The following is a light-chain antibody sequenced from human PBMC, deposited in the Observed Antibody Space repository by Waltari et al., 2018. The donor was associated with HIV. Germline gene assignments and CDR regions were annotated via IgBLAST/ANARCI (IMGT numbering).Light chain of an antibody. CDR1: QRISSY. J-gene: IGKJ2*01. CDR3: QQRDKWPPSYT. V-gene: IGKV3-11*01. CDR2: DAS. Sequence: EIVLTQSPATLSLSPGHPATLSCRASQRISSYLAWYQQKPGQAPRLLIYDASHRATGIPARFSGSGSGTDFTLTIGPLEPEDFAVYYCQQRDKWPPSYTFGQGTRVEI.